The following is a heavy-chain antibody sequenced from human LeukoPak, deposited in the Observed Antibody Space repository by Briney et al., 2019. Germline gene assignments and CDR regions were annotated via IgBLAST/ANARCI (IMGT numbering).Heavy chain of an antibody. CDR2: IYYSGST. J-gene: IGHJ5*02. CDR3: ARCLANWFDP. D-gene: IGHD5/OR15-5a*01. CDR1: GGSISSYY. V-gene: IGHV4-59*01. Sequence: ASETLSLTCTVSGGSISSYYWSWIRQPPGKGLEWIGYIYYSGSTNYNPSLKSRVTISVDTSKNQFSLKLSSVTAADTAVYYCARCLANWFDPWGQGTLVTVSS.